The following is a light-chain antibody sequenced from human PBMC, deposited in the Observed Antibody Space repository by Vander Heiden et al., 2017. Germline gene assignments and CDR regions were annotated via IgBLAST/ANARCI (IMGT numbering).Light chain of an antibody. CDR2: LGS. CDR1: QSLLHSNGYNY. V-gene: IGKV2-28*01. J-gene: IGKJ4*01. CDR3: MQALQTPLT. Sequence: DIVMPQSPLSLPVTLGEPASISCRSSQSLLHSNGYNYLDWYLQKPGQSPQLLIYLGSNRASGVPDRFSGSGSGTDFTLKISRVEAEDVGVYYCMQALQTPLTFGGGTKVEIK.